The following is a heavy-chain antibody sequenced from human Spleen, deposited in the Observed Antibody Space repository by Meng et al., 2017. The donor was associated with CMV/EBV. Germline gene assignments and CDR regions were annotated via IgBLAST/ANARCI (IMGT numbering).Heavy chain of an antibody. CDR2: ISWNSDFT. Sequence: GGSLRLSCAASGFTFSSYAMSWVRQAPGKGLEWVSGISWNSDFTAYADSVKGRFTISRDNAKNSLFLQMISLGTEDTAFYYCTKDIGAARLANFDYWGQGTLVTVS. J-gene: IGHJ4*02. D-gene: IGHD6-6*01. CDR1: GFTFSSYA. CDR3: TKDIGAARLANFDY. V-gene: IGHV3-9*01.